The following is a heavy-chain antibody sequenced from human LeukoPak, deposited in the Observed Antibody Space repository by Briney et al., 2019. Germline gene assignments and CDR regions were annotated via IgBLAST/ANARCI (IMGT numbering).Heavy chain of an antibody. CDR1: GGSFSVYY. CDR3: ARGGGVKDSSGYYSKANWFDP. J-gene: IGHJ5*02. V-gene: IGHV4-34*01. CDR2: INHSGST. D-gene: IGHD3-22*01. Sequence: SETLSLTCAVYGGSFSVYYWSWIRQPPGKGLEWIGEINHSGSTNYNPSLKSRVTISVDTSKNQFSLKLSSVTAADTAVYYCARGGGVKDSSGYYSKANWFDPWGQGTLVTVSS.